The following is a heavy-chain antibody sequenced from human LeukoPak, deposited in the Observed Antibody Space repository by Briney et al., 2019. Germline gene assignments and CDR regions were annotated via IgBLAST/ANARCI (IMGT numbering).Heavy chain of an antibody. V-gene: IGHV3-30*02. Sequence: PGGSLRLSCAASGFTFSSYGMHWVSQAPGKGLEWVAFIRYDGSNKYYADSVKGRFTISRDNSKNTLYLQMNSLRAEDTAVYYCAKVESYSGYDEYYFDYWGQGTLVTVSS. CDR3: AKVESYSGYDEYYFDY. CDR1: GFTFSSYG. D-gene: IGHD5-12*01. J-gene: IGHJ4*02. CDR2: IRYDGSNK.